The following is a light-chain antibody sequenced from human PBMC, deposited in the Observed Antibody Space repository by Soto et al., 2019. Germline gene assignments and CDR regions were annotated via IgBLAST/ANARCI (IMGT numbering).Light chain of an antibody. J-gene: IGLJ1*01. CDR1: SSNIGGNP. CDR3: ASWYDSLDGYV. Sequence: QSVLTQPSSASGTPGQRVTISCSGSSSNIGGNPVNWFQQLPGTAPKLLIYSKNQRPSGVPDRFSGSKSGTSASLAISGLQSDDEADYYCASWYDSLDGYVFGTGTKLTVL. CDR2: SKN. V-gene: IGLV1-44*01.